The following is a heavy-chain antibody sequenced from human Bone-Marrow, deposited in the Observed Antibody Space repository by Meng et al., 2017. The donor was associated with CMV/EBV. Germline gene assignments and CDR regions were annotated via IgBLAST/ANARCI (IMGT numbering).Heavy chain of an antibody. CDR3: ARDPIFGLVPANWFEP. V-gene: IGHV1-2*02. CDR1: GYTFTGYY. CDR2: INPNSGGT. J-gene: IGHJ5*02. Sequence: ASVKVSCKASGYTFTGYYMHWVRQAPGQGLEWMGWINPNSGGTNYAQKFQSRVTMTRDTSISPAYMELSRLRSDDTAVYYCARDPIFGLVPANWFEPWGQGTLVTVSS. D-gene: IGHD3/OR15-3a*01.